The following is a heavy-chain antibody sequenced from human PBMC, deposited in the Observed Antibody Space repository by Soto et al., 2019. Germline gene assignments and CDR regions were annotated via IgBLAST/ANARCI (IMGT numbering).Heavy chain of an antibody. Sequence: SVKVSCKASGGTFSSYAISWVRQAPGQGLEWMGGIIPIFVTANYAQKFQGRVTITADDSTSTAYMELSSLRSEDTAVYYCAREGIFGTSSYFDYWGQGTLVTVSS. CDR2: IIPIFVTA. CDR3: AREGIFGTSSYFDY. CDR1: GGTFSSYA. D-gene: IGHD3-3*01. J-gene: IGHJ4*02. V-gene: IGHV1-69*13.